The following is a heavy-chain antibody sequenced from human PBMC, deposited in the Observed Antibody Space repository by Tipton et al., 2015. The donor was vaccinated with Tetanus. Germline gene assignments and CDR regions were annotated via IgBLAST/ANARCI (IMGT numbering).Heavy chain of an antibody. CDR3: ARDYGDYVGAAY. Sequence: SLRLSCAASGFTFSSYGMHWVRQAPGKGLEWVAVIWYDGSNKYYADSVKGRFTISRDNSKNTLYLQMNSLRAEDTAVYYCARDYGDYVGAAYWGQGTLVTVSS. V-gene: IGHV3-33*01. D-gene: IGHD4-17*01. J-gene: IGHJ4*02. CDR1: GFTFSSYG. CDR2: IWYDGSNK.